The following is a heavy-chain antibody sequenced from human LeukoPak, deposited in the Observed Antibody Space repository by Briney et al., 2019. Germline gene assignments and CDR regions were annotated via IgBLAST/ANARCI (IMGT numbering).Heavy chain of an antibody. J-gene: IGHJ4*02. CDR2: IWYDGSNK. Sequence: GGSLSLSCAASGFTLTSYGMHWVRQAPGKGLEWVAVIWYDGSNKYYADSVKGRFTISRDNSNNTMYLQMNSLRAEDTAVYYCAKDSYYGDYNLDYWGQGTLVTVSS. D-gene: IGHD4-17*01. CDR1: GFTLTSYG. V-gene: IGHV3-33*06. CDR3: AKDSYYGDYNLDY.